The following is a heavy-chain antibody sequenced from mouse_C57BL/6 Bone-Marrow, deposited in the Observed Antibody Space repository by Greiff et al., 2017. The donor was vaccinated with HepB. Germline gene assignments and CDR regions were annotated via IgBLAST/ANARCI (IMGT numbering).Heavy chain of an antibody. Sequence: ESGPGLVKPSQSLSLTCSVTGYSITSGYYWNWIRQFPGNKLEWMGYISYDGSNNYNPSLKNRISITRDTSKNQFFLKLNSVTTEDTATYYCARGELRAMDYWGQGTSVTVSS. V-gene: IGHV3-6*01. J-gene: IGHJ4*01. D-gene: IGHD1-1*01. CDR2: ISYDGSN. CDR1: GYSITSGYY. CDR3: ARGELRAMDY.